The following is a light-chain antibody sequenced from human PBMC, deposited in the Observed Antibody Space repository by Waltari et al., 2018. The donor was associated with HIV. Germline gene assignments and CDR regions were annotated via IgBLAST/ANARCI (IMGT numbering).Light chain of an antibody. CDR2: GAS. CDR3: QQYGRSLT. J-gene: IGKJ4*01. CDR1: QSVNNNY. Sequence: EIVLTQSPGTLSLSPGERATLSCRASQSVNNNYLAWYQQKPGQAPRLLIYGASSGATGIPDRLSGSGSGTDFTLTISRLEPEDFAVYYCQQYGRSLTFGGGTKVEIK. V-gene: IGKV3-20*01.